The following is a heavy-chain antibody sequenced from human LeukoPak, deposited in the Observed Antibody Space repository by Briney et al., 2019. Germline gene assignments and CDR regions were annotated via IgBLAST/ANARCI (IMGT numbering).Heavy chain of an antibody. D-gene: IGHD5-18*01. CDR1: GYSISSGYY. CDR3: ARDQTGGHSYGTGDY. CDR2: IYHSGST. V-gene: IGHV4-38-2*02. Sequence: KPSETLSLTCTVSGYSISSGYYWGWIRQPPGKGLEWIGSIYHSGSTYYNPSLKSRVTISVDTSKNQFSLKLSSVTAADTAVYYCARDQTGGHSYGTGDYWGQGTLVTVSS. J-gene: IGHJ4*02.